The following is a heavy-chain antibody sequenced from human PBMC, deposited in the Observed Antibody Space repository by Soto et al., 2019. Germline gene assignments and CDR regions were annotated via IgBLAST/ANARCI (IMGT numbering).Heavy chain of an antibody. CDR1: GGSISSINW. CDR3: ARVSGSYYYGMDV. J-gene: IGHJ6*02. CDR2: IYHSGST. V-gene: IGHV4-4*02. Sequence: SETLSLTCAVSGGSISSINWWSRVRQPPGKGLEWIGEIYHSGSTNYNPSLKSRVTISVDKSKNQFSLKLSSVTAADTAVYYCARVSGSYYYGMDVWGQGTTVTVS. D-gene: IGHD1-26*01.